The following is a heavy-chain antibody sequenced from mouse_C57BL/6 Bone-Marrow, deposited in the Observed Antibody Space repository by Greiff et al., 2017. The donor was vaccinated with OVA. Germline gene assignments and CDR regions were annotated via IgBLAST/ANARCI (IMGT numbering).Heavy chain of an antibody. D-gene: IGHD2-9*01. CDR1: GFSLSTFGMG. Sequence: QVTLKESGPGILQPSQTLSLTCSFSGFSLSTFGMGLVWIRPPSGLGLVWLAHIWWDDDNYYNPALKRRPTTSKDTSKNHVCLNNANVDTATTATYDCARIAYYGYDGGLAYWGQGTLVTVSA. CDR3: ARIAYYGYDGGLAY. V-gene: IGHV8-8*01. J-gene: IGHJ3*01. CDR2: IWWDDDN.